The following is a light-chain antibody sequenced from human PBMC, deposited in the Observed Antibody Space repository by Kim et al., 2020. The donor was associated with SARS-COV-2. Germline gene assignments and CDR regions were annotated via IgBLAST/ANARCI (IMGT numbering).Light chain of an antibody. V-gene: IGLV1-47*02. Sequence: PVQTVTLSFSGSCRNIGKKYVYWYQQLPGTAPKLLIYSTTQRPSGVPDRFSGSKSGTSASLAISGLRSEDEADYYCAAWDDRLNWVFGGGTQLTVL. CDR2: STT. CDR1: CRNIGKKY. CDR3: AAWDDRLNWV. J-gene: IGLJ3*02.